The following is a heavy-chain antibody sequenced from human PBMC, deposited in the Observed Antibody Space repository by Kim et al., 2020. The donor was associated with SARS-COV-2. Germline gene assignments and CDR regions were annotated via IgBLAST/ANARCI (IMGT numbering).Heavy chain of an antibody. Sequence: GGSLRLSCAASGFTFNNYDMHWVRQAPGKGLEWVAVISYVGSNKYYADSVKGRFTISRDNSKNTLYLQMNSLRAEDTAVYYCAGDYCSTSSRCVNWFDPWGQGTLVTVSS. CDR1: GFTFNNYD. V-gene: IGHV3-30*03. CDR3: AGDYCSTSSRCVNWFDP. J-gene: IGHJ5*02. D-gene: IGHD2-2*01. CDR2: ISYVGSNK.